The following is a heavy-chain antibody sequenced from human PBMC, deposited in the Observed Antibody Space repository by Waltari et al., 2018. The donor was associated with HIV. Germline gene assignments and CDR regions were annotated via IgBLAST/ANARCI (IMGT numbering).Heavy chain of an antibody. CDR2: KTYDGSNK. CDR3: AKGRDGGRDWYFDL. Sequence: QVQLVESGGGVVQPGRSLRLSCAASGFTFSSYGMHWVRQAPGKGLEWVAVKTYDGSNKYYADSVKGRFTISRDKSKNTLYLQMNSLRAEDTAVYYCAKGRDGGRDWYFDLWGRGTLVTVSS. D-gene: IGHD2-15*01. J-gene: IGHJ2*01. V-gene: IGHV3-30*18. CDR1: GFTFSSYG.